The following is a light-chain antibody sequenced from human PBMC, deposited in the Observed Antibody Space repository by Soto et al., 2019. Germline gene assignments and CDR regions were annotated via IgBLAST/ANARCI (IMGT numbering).Light chain of an antibody. Sequence: EMTQSPSTLSASAGERATLSCRASQSISSRLAWYQQKPGTAPKLLIYHASIMESGIPARFSGSGSGTEFTLTISSLQPEDFAAYYCQQYGSYPWTFGQGTKVDIK. CDR1: QSISSR. V-gene: IGKV1-5*01. CDR3: QQYGSYPWT. CDR2: HAS. J-gene: IGKJ1*01.